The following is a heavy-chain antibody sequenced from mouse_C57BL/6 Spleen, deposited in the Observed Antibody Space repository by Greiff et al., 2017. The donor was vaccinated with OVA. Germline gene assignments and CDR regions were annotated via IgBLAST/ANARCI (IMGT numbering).Heavy chain of an antibody. CDR3: ASAITTVVGGDYAMDY. V-gene: IGHV1-77*01. D-gene: IGHD1-1*01. CDR2: IGPGSGST. J-gene: IGHJ4*01. CDR1: GYTFTDYY. Sequence: VKLMESGAELVKPGASVKISCKASGYTFTDYYINWVKQRPGQGLEWIGKIGPGSGSTYYNEKFKGKATLTADKSSSTAYMQLSSLTSEDSAVYFCASAITTVVGGDYAMDYWGQGTSVTVSS.